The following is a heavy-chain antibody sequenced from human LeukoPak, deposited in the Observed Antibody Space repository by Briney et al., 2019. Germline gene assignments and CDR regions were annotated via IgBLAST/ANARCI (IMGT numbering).Heavy chain of an antibody. V-gene: IGHV1-69*05. Sequence: GASVKVSCKASGGTFSSYAISWVRQAPGQGLEWMGRIIPIFGTANYAHKFQGRVTITTDESTSTASMELSSLRSEDTAVYYCARXSRPVYYYDSXGYXFDYWGXGXLXXVS. CDR1: GGTFSSYA. D-gene: IGHD3-22*01. CDR2: IIPIFGTA. CDR3: ARXSRPVYYYDSXGYXFDY. J-gene: IGHJ4*01.